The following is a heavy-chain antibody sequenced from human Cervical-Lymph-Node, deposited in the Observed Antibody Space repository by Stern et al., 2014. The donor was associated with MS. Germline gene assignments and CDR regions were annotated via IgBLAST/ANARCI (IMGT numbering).Heavy chain of an antibody. Sequence: QLQLQESGPGLVKPSETLSLTCAVSGDSISDYYWNWIRQPPGKGLAWIGYIYYESTNDNPSLRSRATLSVDTSKNQFSLKLTSVTPADTAIYYGARWGTTVTFRTFDFWGQGILVTVSS. CDR1: GDSISDYY. D-gene: IGHD4-17*01. CDR2: IYYEST. J-gene: IGHJ4*02. V-gene: IGHV4-59*01. CDR3: ARWGTTVTFRTFDF.